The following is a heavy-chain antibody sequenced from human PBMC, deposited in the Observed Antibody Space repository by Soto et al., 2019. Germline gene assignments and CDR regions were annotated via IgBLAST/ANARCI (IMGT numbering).Heavy chain of an antibody. D-gene: IGHD3-3*01. Sequence: SETLSLTCAVYGGSFSGYYWSWIRQPPGKGLEWIGSIYYSGSTYYNPSLKSRVTISVDTSKNQFSLKLSSVTAADTAVYYCANEHKSITIFEVGGMDVWGQGTTVTGSS. V-gene: IGHV4-34*01. CDR2: IYYSGST. CDR3: ANEHKSITIFEVGGMDV. CDR1: GGSFSGYY. J-gene: IGHJ6*02.